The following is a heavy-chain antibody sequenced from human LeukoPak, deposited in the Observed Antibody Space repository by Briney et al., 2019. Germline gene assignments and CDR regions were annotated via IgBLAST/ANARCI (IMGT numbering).Heavy chain of an antibody. J-gene: IGHJ4*02. CDR1: GITLSNAW. CDR3: TYYYDSSGTTPFVDY. D-gene: IGHD3-22*01. V-gene: IGHV3-15*01. CDR2: IKSKTDGGTA. Sequence: GGSLRLSCAASGITLSNAWMSWVRQAPGKGLEWVGRIKSKTDGGTADYAAPVKGRFTISRDDSKNTLYLQMNSLKTEDTAVYYCTYYYDSSGTTPFVDYWGQGTLVTVSS.